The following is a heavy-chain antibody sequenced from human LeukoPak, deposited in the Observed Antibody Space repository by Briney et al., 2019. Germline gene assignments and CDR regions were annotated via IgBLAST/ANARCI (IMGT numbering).Heavy chain of an antibody. CDR1: GESLSVYY. CDR3: TRGRGT. D-gene: IGHD3-10*01. CDR2: INPSGSA. Sequence: PSETLSLTCAVYGESLSVYYWNWIRQPPGKGLEWIGEINPSGSATYNPPLKSRLTISVDTSQNHFSLKLTSVAAADTAVYYCTRGRGTWGQGTLVTVSS. J-gene: IGHJ5*02. V-gene: IGHV4-34*01.